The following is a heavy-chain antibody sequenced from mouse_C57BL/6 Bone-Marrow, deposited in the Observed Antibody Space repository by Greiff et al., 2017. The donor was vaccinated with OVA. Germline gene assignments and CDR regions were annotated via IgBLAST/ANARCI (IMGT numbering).Heavy chain of an antibody. V-gene: IGHV1-9*01. CDR2: ILPGSGSS. CDR1: GYTFTGYW. J-gene: IGHJ2*01. Sequence: VQLQQSGAELMKPGASLKLSCTATGYTFTGYWIEWVNQRPGHGLEWIGVILPGSGSSNYNEKFKGKATFTADTTANTAYLQLSSLTTEDSAIYYCARRYYFDYWGQGTTLTVSS. CDR3: ARRYYFDY.